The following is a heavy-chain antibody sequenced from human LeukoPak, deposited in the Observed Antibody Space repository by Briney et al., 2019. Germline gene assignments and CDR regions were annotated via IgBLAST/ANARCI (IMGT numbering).Heavy chain of an antibody. D-gene: IGHD3-10*01. CDR2: IRYDGSNK. V-gene: IGHV3-30*02. CDR3: AKTVYYGSGSYDYGMDV. Sequence: GGSLRLSCVASGFTFNMYPLHWVHQAPGKGLEWVAFIRYDGSNKYYADSVKGRFTISRDNSKNTLYLQMNSLRAEDTAVYYCAKTVYYGSGSYDYGMDVWGQGTTVTVSS. CDR1: GFTFNMYP. J-gene: IGHJ6*02.